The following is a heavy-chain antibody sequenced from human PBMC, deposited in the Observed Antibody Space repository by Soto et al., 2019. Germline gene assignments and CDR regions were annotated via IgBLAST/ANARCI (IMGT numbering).Heavy chain of an antibody. V-gene: IGHV4-39*01. CDR2: IYYSGST. CDR3: ARLGLGYCSSTSCYNGYYFDY. Sequence: QLQLQESGPGLVKHSETLSLTCTVFGGSISSSSYYWGWIRQPPGKGLEWIGSIYYSGSTYYNPSLKSRVTISVDTSKNLFSLKLSSVTAADTAVYYCARLGLGYCSSTSCYNGYYFDYWGQGTLVTLSS. CDR1: GGSISSSSYY. D-gene: IGHD2-2*02. J-gene: IGHJ4*02.